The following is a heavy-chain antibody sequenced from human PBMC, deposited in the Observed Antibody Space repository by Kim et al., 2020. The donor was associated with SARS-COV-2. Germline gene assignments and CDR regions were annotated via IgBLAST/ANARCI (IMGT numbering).Heavy chain of an antibody. Sequence: SETQSLTCTVSGGSISSSSYYWGWIRQPPGKGLEWIGSIYYSGSTYYNPSLKSRVTISVDTSKNQFSLKLSSVTAADTAVYYCARETPYYDFWSGYQVYGMDVWGQGTTVTVSS. CDR2: IYYSGST. V-gene: IGHV4-39*07. CDR3: ARETPYYDFWSGYQVYGMDV. CDR1: GGSISSSSYY. D-gene: IGHD3-3*01. J-gene: IGHJ6*02.